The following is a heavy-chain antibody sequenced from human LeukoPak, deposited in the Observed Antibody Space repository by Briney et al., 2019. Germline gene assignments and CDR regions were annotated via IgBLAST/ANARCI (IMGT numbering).Heavy chain of an antibody. CDR1: GGTFSSYA. J-gene: IGHJ6*03. D-gene: IGHD3-10*01. Sequence: SVKVSCKASGGTFSSYAISWVRQAPGQGLEWMGGIIPIFGTANYAQKFQGRVTITTDESTSTAYMELSSLRSEDTAVYYCARGGYYGSGGYYYYMDVWGKGTTVTVSS. CDR3: ARGGYYGSGGYYYYMDV. V-gene: IGHV1-69*05. CDR2: IIPIFGTA.